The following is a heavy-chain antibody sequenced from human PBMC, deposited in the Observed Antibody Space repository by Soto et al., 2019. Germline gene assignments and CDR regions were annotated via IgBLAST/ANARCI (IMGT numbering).Heavy chain of an antibody. Sequence: GESLKISCGGSGYSFTSYWIGWVRQMPGKGLEWMGIIYPGDSDTRYSPSFQGQVTISADKSISTAYLQWSSLKASDTAMYYCAGGGVRGVITRTRDYYGMDVWGQGTTVTVSS. D-gene: IGHD3-10*01. J-gene: IGHJ6*02. CDR3: AGGGVRGVITRTRDYYGMDV. CDR2: IYPGDSDT. V-gene: IGHV5-51*01. CDR1: GYSFTSYW.